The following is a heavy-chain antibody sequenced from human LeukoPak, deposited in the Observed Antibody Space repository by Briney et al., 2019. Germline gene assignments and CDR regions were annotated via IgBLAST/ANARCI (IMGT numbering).Heavy chain of an antibody. D-gene: IGHD5-12*01. J-gene: IGHJ6*03. CDR3: ASDSGYDSHYYYYMDV. CDR2: ISSSGSTI. CDR1: GFTFSDYY. Sequence: PGGSLRLSCAASGFTFSDYYMSWIRQAPGKGLEWVSYISSSGSTIYYADSVKGRFTISRDNAKNSLYLQMNSLRAEDTAVYYCASDSGYDSHYYYYMDVWGKGTTVTVSS. V-gene: IGHV3-11*04.